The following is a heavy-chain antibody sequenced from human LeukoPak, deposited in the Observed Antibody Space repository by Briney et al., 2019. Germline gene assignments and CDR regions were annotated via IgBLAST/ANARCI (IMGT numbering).Heavy chain of an antibody. Sequence: GGSLRLSCAASGFIFTNVWMSWVRQAPGKGLEWVGRIKSKPDGGTTDYAAPVKGRFTISRDESTNTLNLQMNSLTTEDTAVYYRATSGWFYYFDSWGQGTLVTVSS. J-gene: IGHJ4*02. V-gene: IGHV3-15*01. CDR1: GFIFTNVW. CDR2: IKSKPDGGTT. CDR3: ATSGWFYYFDS. D-gene: IGHD6-19*01.